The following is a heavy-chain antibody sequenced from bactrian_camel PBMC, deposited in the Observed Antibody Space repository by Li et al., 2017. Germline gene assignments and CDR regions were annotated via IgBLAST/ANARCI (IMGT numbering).Heavy chain of an antibody. D-gene: IGHD1*01. J-gene: IGHJ4*01. CDR3: AASTRAYYVGFCGINTNRYTY. Sequence: VQLVESGGGSVQAGGSLRLSCSASVDIFSRCHMGWFRQAPGKEREGVAAVNIGGRMTLYADSVKGRFTISQDSAKNTAYLQMNSLKPGDTAMYYCAASTRAYYVGFCGINTNRYTYWGQGTQVTVS. CDR1: VDIFSRCH. CDR2: VNIGGRMT. V-gene: IGHV3S40*01.